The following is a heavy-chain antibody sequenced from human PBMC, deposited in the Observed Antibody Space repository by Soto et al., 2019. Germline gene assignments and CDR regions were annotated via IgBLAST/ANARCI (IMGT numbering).Heavy chain of an antibody. CDR2: ISGSSTI. J-gene: IGHJ6*02. Sequence: EVQLVESGGGLVQPGGSLRVSCAASGFTFSSYSINWVRQAPGKGLEWVSYISGSSTIYYADSVKGRFTISRDNAKNSLYLQMNSLRDEDTAVYYCARVGLGLFGMDVWGHGTTVTVSS. CDR3: ARVGLGLFGMDV. D-gene: IGHD3-16*01. V-gene: IGHV3-48*02. CDR1: GFTFSSYS.